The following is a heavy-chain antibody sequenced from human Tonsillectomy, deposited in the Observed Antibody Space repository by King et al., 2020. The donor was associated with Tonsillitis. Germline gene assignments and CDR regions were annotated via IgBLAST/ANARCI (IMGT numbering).Heavy chain of an antibody. CDR2: IKQDGSEA. Sequence: VQLVESGGGLVQPGGSLRLSCAASGFTFSSYWMSWVRQAPGKGLEGGANIKQDGSEAYYVDSVTGRLTISRDNAENSLYLQMNSLRAEDTAVYYCARDSLTATRAFDLWGRGTLVTVSS. CDR1: GFTFSSYW. D-gene: IGHD1-14*01. V-gene: IGHV3-7*03. J-gene: IGHJ2*01. CDR3: ARDSLTATRAFDL.